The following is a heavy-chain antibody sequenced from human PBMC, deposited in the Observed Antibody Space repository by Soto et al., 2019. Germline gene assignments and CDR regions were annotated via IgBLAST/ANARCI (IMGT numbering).Heavy chain of an antibody. CDR3: ATVRPPYIWGSYRPALDAFDI. CDR1: GGTFSSYA. Sequence: GASVQVSCKASGGTFSSYAISWVRQAPGQGLEWMGGIISIFGTANYAQKFQGRVTMTEDTSTDTAYMELSSLRSEDTAVYYCATVRPPYIWGSYRPALDAFDIWGQGTMVTVSS. J-gene: IGHJ3*02. CDR2: IISIFGTA. V-gene: IGHV1-69*06. D-gene: IGHD3-16*02.